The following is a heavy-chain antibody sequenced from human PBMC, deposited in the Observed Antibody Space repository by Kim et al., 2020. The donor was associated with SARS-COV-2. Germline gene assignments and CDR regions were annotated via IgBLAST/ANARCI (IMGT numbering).Heavy chain of an antibody. D-gene: IGHD3-10*01. J-gene: IGHJ5*02. Sequence: LKSRVTISVDTSKNQFSLKLSSVTAADTAVYYCARVYYRWFGDRPNWFDPWGQGTLVTVSS. V-gene: IGHV4-59*01. CDR3: ARVYYRWFGDRPNWFDP.